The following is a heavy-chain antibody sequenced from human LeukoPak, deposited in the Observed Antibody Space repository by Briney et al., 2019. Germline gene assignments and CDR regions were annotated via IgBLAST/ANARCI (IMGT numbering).Heavy chain of an antibody. J-gene: IGHJ4*02. V-gene: IGHV4-34*01. Sequence: PSETLSLTCAVYGGSFSGYYWSWIRQPPGKGLEWIGETNHSGSTNYNPSLKSRVTISVDTSKNQFSLKLSSVTAADTAVYYCARGDVGSYYPYFDYWGQGTLVTVSS. CDR2: TNHSGST. D-gene: IGHD1-26*01. CDR3: ARGDVGSYYPYFDY. CDR1: GGSFSGYY.